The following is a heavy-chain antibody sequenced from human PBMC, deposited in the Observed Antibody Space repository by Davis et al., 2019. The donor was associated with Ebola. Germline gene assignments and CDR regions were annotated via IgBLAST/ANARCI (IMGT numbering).Heavy chain of an antibody. V-gene: IGHV5-51*01. CDR2: IYPGDSDT. D-gene: IGHD6-25*01. CDR1: GYSFTSYW. J-gene: IGHJ4*02. CDR3: ARRGVRQRTGTGLGY. Sequence: GESLKISCKGSGYSFTSYWIGWVRQMPGKGLEWMGIIYPGDSDTRYSPSFQGQVTISADKSISTAYLQWSSLKASDTAMYYCARRGVRQRTGTGLGYWGQGTLVTVSS.